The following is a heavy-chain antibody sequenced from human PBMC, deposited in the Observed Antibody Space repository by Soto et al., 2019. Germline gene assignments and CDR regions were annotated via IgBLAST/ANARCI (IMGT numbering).Heavy chain of an antibody. CDR2: ISSSSSTI. CDR3: ARDLHYGSGRPYRLAV. V-gene: IGHV3-48*01. CDR1: GFTFSSYS. J-gene: IGHJ6*02. D-gene: IGHD3-10*01. Sequence: GGSLRLSCAASGFTFSSYSMNWVRQAPGKGLEWVSYISSSSSTIYYADSVKGRFTISRDNAKNSLYLQMNSLRAEDTAVYYCARDLHYGSGRPYRLAVWGQGTTVTVSS.